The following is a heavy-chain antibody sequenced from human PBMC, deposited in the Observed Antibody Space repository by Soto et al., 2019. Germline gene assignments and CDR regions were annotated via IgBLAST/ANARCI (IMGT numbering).Heavy chain of an antibody. CDR1: GGSISSGGYY. Sequence: SETLSLTCTVSGGSISSGGYYWSWIRQHPGKGLEWIGYIYYSGSTYYNPSLKSRVTISVDTSKNQFSLKLSSVTAADTAVYYCARVGRGVADYWGQGTLVTVSS. D-gene: IGHD3-10*01. CDR3: ARVGRGVADY. J-gene: IGHJ4*01. V-gene: IGHV4-31*03. CDR2: IYYSGST.